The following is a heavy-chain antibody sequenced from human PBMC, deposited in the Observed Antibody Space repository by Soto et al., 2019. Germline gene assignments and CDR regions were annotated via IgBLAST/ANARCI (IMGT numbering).Heavy chain of an antibody. D-gene: IGHD4-17*01. CDR1: GYTFTSYY. V-gene: IGHV1-46*01. Sequence: QVQLVQSGAEVKKPGASVKVSCKASGYTFTSYYMHWVRQAPGQGLEWMGIINPSGGSTSYAQKFQGRVTMTRDTSTSTVYMELSSLRSEDTAVYYCARGTTVTTYYYYGMDGWGQGTTVTVSS. CDR3: ARGTTVTTYYYYGMDG. J-gene: IGHJ6*02. CDR2: INPSGGST.